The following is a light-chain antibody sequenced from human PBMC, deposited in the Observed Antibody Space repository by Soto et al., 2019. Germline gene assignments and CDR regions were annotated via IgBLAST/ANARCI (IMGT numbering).Light chain of an antibody. Sequence: EIVLTQSPGTLSLSPVERATLSCRANQSVRSNLAWYQQRPGQAPRLLIYGASTRAAGVPARFSGSGSGTEFTLTISSLQSEDFAVYYCQQYNNWPPRTFGQGTKVDIK. V-gene: IGKV3-15*01. J-gene: IGKJ1*01. CDR2: GAS. CDR3: QQYNNWPPRT. CDR1: QSVRSN.